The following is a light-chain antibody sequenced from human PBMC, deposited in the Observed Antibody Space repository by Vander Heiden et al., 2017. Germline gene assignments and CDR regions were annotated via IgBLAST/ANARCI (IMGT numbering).Light chain of an antibody. J-gene: IGKJ4*01. Sequence: DIQMNQAPSRLSASVGDRVIITCRASQSMSSWLAWYQQKPGKAPKLLIYDASSLESEVPSRFSGSGSGTEFTLTISSLQPDDFATYYCQQYNSFSPTFGGGTRVELK. V-gene: IGKV1-5*01. CDR1: QSMSSW. CDR3: QQYNSFSPT. CDR2: DAS.